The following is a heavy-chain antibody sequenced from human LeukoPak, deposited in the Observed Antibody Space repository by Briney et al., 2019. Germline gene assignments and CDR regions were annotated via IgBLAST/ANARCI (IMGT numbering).Heavy chain of an antibody. Sequence: GGPLRLSCAASGFTVSSNYMSWARQAPGKGLEWGSVIYSGGSTYYADSVKGRFTISRDNSKNTLYLQMNSLRAEDTAVYYCARLDYDFWSGYSRYYFDYWGQGTLVTVSS. J-gene: IGHJ4*02. CDR3: ARLDYDFWSGYSRYYFDY. CDR2: IYSGGST. CDR1: GFTVSSNY. V-gene: IGHV3-53*01. D-gene: IGHD3-3*01.